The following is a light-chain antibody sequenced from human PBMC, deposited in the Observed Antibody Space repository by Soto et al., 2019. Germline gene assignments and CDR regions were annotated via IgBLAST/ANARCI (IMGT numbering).Light chain of an antibody. CDR1: KNDIGVYDF. V-gene: IGLV2-8*01. CDR3: KSYAGSNTYV. Sequence: QSALTQPPSASGSPGQSVTISCTGTKNDIGVYDFVSWYQHHPGKAPRLIIYEVVQRPSGVPDRFSGSKSGNTASLTVSGLQAADEADYFCKSYAGSNTYVFGRGTKVTAL. CDR2: EVV. J-gene: IGLJ1*01.